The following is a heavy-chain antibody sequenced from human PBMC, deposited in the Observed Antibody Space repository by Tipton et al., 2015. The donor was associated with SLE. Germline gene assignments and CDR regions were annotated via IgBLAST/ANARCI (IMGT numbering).Heavy chain of an antibody. J-gene: IGHJ6*02. Sequence: TLSLTCTVSGGSISSGDYYWSWIRQPPGKGLEWIGYIYYSGSTYYNPSLKSRVTISVDTSKNQFSLKLSSVTAADTAVYYCARLVVVPAAIEPPYYYYYGMDVWGQGTTVTVSS. D-gene: IGHD2-2*01. CDR3: ARLVVVPAAIEPPYYYYYGMDV. V-gene: IGHV4-30-4*01. CDR1: GGSISSGDYY. CDR2: IYYSGST.